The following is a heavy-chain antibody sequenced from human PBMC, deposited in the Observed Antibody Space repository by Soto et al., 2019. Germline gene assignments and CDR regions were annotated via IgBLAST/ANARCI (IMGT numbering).Heavy chain of an antibody. Sequence: GGSVRLSCAASGLTVSSNYMSWVRQAPGKGLEWVSVIYSGGSTYYADSVKGRFTISRDNSKNTLYLQMNSLRAEDTAVYYCASSSSSSRSACYNCYYGMEVWCQGTLVPVSS. CDR2: IYSGGST. D-gene: IGHD6-6*01. J-gene: IGHJ6*02. CDR3: ASSSSSSRSACYNCYYGMEV. V-gene: IGHV3-53*01. CDR1: GLTVSSNY.